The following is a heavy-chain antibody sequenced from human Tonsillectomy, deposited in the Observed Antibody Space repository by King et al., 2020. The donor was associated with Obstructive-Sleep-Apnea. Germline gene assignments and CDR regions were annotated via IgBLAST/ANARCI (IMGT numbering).Heavy chain of an antibody. CDR1: GFTFRSYW. J-gene: IGHJ4*02. CDR3: ARDREFCHSSGCYKPFDH. Sequence: VQLVESGGGLVQPGGSLRLSCVASGFTFRSYWMHWVRQVPGKGLVWVSRIESGETTAIYADSVKGRFTMTRDTAKNTVFLQMNSLRVDDTALYYCARDREFCHSSGCYKPFDHWGQGTLVTVSS. V-gene: IGHV3-74*01. CDR2: IESGETTA. D-gene: IGHD3-22*01.